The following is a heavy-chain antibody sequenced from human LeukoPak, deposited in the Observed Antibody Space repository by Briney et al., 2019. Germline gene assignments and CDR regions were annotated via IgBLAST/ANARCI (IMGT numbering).Heavy chain of an antibody. CDR3: ARRGAVAFRY. CDR1: GFTFSSYS. D-gene: IGHD6-19*01. CDR2: IRSSSSTI. J-gene: IGHJ4*02. V-gene: IGHV3-48*01. Sequence: PGGSLRLSCAASGFTFSSYSMNWVRQAPGKGLEWVSYIRSSSSTIYYADSVKGRFTISTDNANNSLYLQMNSLRAEDTAVYYCARRGAVAFRYWGQGTLVTVSS.